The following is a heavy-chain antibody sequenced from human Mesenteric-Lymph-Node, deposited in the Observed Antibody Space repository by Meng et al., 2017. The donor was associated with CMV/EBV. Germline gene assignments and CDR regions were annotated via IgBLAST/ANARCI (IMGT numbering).Heavy chain of an antibody. CDR2: INPSGGST. Sequence: ASVKVSCKASGYTFTSYYMHWVRQAPGQGLEWMGIINPSGGSTSYAQKFQGRVTMTRDTSTSTVYMELSSLRSEDTAVYYCARGIIMYRGIITFYDNYYGMDVWGQGTPVTVSS. D-gene: IGHD3-10*01. V-gene: IGHV1-46*01. CDR1: GYTFTSYY. J-gene: IGHJ6*02. CDR3: ARGIIMYRGIITFYDNYYGMDV.